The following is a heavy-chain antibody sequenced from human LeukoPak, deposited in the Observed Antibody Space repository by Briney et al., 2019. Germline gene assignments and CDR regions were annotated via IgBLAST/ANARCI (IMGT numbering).Heavy chain of an antibody. V-gene: IGHV1-8*03. Sequence: ASVKVSFKPSGYTFTSYDINWVRQATGQGLEWMGWMNPNSGNTGYAQKFQGRVTITRNTSINTAYMELSSLRSEDTAVYYCARMEGCSGGSCYLFDYWGQGTLVTVSS. D-gene: IGHD2-15*01. CDR3: ARMEGCSGGSCYLFDY. CDR2: MNPNSGNT. J-gene: IGHJ4*02. CDR1: GYTFTSYD.